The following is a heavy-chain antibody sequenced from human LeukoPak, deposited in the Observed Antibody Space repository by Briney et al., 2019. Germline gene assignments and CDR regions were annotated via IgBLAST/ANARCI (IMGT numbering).Heavy chain of an antibody. D-gene: IGHD6-13*01. CDR2: IIPIFGTA. CDR1: GGTFSSYA. Sequence: ASVKVSCKASGGTFSSYAISWVRQAPGQGLEWMGGIIPIFGTANYAQKFQGRVTITTDESTSTAYMELSSLRSEDTAVYYCARDPGGQQLVFDYWGQGTLVTVSS. V-gene: IGHV1-69*05. CDR3: ARDPGGQQLVFDY. J-gene: IGHJ4*02.